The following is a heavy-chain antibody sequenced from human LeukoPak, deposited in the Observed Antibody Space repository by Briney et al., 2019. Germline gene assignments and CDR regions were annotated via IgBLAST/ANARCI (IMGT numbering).Heavy chain of an antibody. J-gene: IGHJ4*02. CDR1: GGSISIISSY. V-gene: IGHV4-39*01. Sequence: PSETLSLTCAVSGGSISIISSYWGWIRQPPGKGLEWIGRIYYSGSTRYNPSLKSRVTISVDTSENRFSLTLASVTAADTAVYYCARHGPTAFFDYWGQGTLVTVSS. CDR3: ARHGPTAFFDY. D-gene: IGHD3/OR15-3a*01. CDR2: IYYSGST.